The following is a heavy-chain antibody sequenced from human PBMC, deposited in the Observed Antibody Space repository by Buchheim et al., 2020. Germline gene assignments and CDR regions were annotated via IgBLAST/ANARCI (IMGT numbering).Heavy chain of an antibody. CDR3: ARDYVSTVTTLRVYYYYYGMDV. D-gene: IGHD4-11*01. V-gene: IGHV3-11*01. CDR1: GFTFSDYY. Sequence: QVQLVESGGGLVKPGGSLRLSCAASGFTFSDYYMSWIRQAPGKGLEWVSYISSSGSTIYYADSVKGRFTIPRDNAKNSLYLQMNSLRAEDTAVYYCARDYVSTVTTLRVYYYYYGMDVWGQGTT. CDR2: ISSSGSTI. J-gene: IGHJ6*02.